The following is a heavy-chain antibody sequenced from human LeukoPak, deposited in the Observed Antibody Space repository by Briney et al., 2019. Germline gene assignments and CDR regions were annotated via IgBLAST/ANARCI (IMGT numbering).Heavy chain of an antibody. CDR2: ISGSGGST. CDR1: GFTFSSYG. V-gene: IGHV3-23*01. CDR3: AKAGDSSSWYEDFDY. Sequence: GSLRLSCAASGFTFSSYGMSWVRQAPGKGLEWVSAISGSGGSTYYADSVKGRFTISRDNSKNTLYLQMNSLRAEDTAVYYCAKAGDSSSWYEDFDYWGQGTLVTVSS. D-gene: IGHD6-13*01. J-gene: IGHJ4*02.